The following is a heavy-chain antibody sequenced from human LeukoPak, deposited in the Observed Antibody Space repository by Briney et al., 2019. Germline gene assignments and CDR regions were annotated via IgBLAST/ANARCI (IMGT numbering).Heavy chain of an antibody. Sequence: KPSETLSLTCTVSGGSISNYWSWIRQPAGKGLEWIGRIYTSGSTNYNPSLKSRVTMSVNTSKNQFSLKLSSVTAADTAVYYCARDRYYYDSSGYLFDYWGQGTLVTVSS. D-gene: IGHD3-22*01. CDR1: GGSISNY. CDR3: ARDRYYYDSSGYLFDY. J-gene: IGHJ4*02. CDR2: IYTSGST. V-gene: IGHV4-4*07.